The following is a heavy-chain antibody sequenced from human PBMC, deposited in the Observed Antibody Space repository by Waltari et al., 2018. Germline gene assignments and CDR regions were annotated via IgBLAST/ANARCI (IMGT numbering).Heavy chain of an antibody. J-gene: IGHJ2*01. CDR3: ARVVGRSTPYWYFDL. Sequence: QVQLVQSGAEVKKPGASVKVSCKASGYTFTSYDINWVRQATGQEIEVMGWINPNSGKTGYVQKLQGRVTMTRNTSISTAYMELSSLSSEYTAVYYCARVVGRSTPYWYFDLWGRGTLVTVSS. V-gene: IGHV1-8*01. CDR2: INPNSGKT. D-gene: IGHD2-2*01. CDR1: GYTFTSYD.